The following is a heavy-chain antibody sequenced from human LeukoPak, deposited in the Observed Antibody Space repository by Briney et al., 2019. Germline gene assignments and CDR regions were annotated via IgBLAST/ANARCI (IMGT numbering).Heavy chain of an antibody. CDR1: GDSISSGDYY. Sequence: PSETLSLTCTVSGDSISSGDYYWSWIRQPAGKGLEWIGRISSSGSTNYNPSLKSRVTISVDTSKNQFSLKLRSVMAADTAVYYCARAYCVGDCTVLHIYFDNWGQGTLVTVSS. D-gene: IGHD2-21*02. V-gene: IGHV4-61*02. CDR3: ARAYCVGDCTVLHIYFDN. J-gene: IGHJ4*02. CDR2: ISSSGST.